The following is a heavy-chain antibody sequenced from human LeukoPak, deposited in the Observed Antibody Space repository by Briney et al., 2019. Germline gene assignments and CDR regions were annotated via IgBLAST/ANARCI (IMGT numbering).Heavy chain of an antibody. CDR2: IYYSGST. Sequence: SETLSLTCTVSGGSISSSSYYWGWIRQPPGKGLEWIGYIYYSGSTNYNPSLKSRVTISVDTSKNQFSLKLSSVTAADTAVYFCARDPASGYSTKRYYFDYWGQGTLVTVSS. J-gene: IGHJ4*02. CDR1: GGSISSSSYY. D-gene: IGHD6-13*01. CDR3: ARDPASGYSTKRYYFDY. V-gene: IGHV4-61*05.